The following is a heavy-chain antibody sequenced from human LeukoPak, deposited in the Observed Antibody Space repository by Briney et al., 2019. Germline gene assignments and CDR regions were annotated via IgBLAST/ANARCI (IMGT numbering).Heavy chain of an antibody. CDR2: IESDGSKE. CDR3: AKEGSGWYYLDY. D-gene: IGHD6-19*01. V-gene: IGHV3-30*02. CDR1: GFSFASYD. Sequence: GGSLRLSCAASGFSFASYDIHWVRQAPRKGLEWVTFIESDGSKEYYADSVKGRFTISRENSKNTVYVQMKSLRREDTAVYYCAKEGSGWYYLDYWGQGTVVTVSS. J-gene: IGHJ4*02.